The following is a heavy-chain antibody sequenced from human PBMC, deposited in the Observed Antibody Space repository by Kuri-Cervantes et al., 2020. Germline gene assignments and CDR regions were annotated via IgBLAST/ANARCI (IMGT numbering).Heavy chain of an antibody. D-gene: IGHD4-17*01. CDR1: GYTFTSYG. J-gene: IGHJ6*02. Sequence: ASVKVSCKASGYTFTSYGISWVRQAPGQGLEWMGWMNPNSGNTGYAQKFQGRVTMTRNTSISTAYMELSSLRSEDTAVYYCARDQVLNPGLRSDYYYGMDVWGQGTTVTVSS. CDR3: ARDQVLNPGLRSDYYYGMDV. V-gene: IGHV1-8*02. CDR2: MNPNSGNT.